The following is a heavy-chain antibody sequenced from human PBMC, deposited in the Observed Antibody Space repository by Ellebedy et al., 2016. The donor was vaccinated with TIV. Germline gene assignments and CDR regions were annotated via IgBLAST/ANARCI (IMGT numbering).Heavy chain of an antibody. CDR1: GDSISSSSYY. CDR3: ARVFRTYDFIDF. CDR2: ILYSGRT. J-gene: IGHJ4*02. D-gene: IGHD3/OR15-3a*01. V-gene: IGHV4-39*07. Sequence: SETLSLTXTVSGDSISSSSYYWVWIRQPPGKGLEWMGSILYSGRTHYNPSLQSRVTMSVDTSKNQFSLRLSSVTAADTVVYYCARVFRTYDFIDFWGQGTLVTVSS.